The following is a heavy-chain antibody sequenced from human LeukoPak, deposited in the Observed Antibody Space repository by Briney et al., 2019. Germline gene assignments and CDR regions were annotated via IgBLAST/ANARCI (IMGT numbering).Heavy chain of an antibody. D-gene: IGHD1-14*01. CDR1: GFGFGQYE. CDR3: AKDFPHWYEVPHGMDV. CDR2: ISVRAATI. Sequence: PGGSLRLSCAASGFGFGQYEMNWVRQAPGRGRGGIAYISVRAATIYYGDSAEGRFTISRDDAKNSLYLQMNGLRVEDTAIYYCAKDFPHWYEVPHGMDVWSQGTTVTV. V-gene: IGHV3-48*03. J-gene: IGHJ6*02.